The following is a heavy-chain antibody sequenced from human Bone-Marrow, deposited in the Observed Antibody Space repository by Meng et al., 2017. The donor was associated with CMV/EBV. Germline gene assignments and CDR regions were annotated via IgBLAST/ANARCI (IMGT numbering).Heavy chain of an antibody. CDR2: INWNGGTT. J-gene: IGHJ4*02. D-gene: IGHD3-22*01. Sequence: GESLKISCAASGFTFDDYGMSWVRQAPGKGLEWVSGINWNGGTTGYADSVKGRFTISRDNAKNSLYVQMNSLRAEDTALYYCARVRVHYYNSSGYYYFDYWGQGTLVTVSS. CDR3: ARVRVHYYNSSGYYYFDY. V-gene: IGHV3-20*04. CDR1: GFTFDDYG.